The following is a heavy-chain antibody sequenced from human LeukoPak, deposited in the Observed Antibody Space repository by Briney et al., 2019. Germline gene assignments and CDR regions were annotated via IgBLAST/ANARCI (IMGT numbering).Heavy chain of an antibody. V-gene: IGHV3-23*01. Sequence: SAISGSGGSTYYADSVKGRFTISRDNSKNTLYLQMNSLRAEDTAVYYCAKGAVYYYGSGSYYYYYGMDVWGQGTTVTVSS. CDR3: AKGAVYYYGSGSYYYYYGMDV. CDR2: ISGSGGST. D-gene: IGHD3-10*01. J-gene: IGHJ6*02.